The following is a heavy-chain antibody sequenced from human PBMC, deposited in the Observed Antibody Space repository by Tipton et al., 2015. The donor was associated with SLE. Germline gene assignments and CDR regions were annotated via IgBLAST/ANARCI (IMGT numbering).Heavy chain of an antibody. CDR2: IYYSGST. D-gene: IGHD6-13*01. V-gene: IGHV4-59*11. CDR3: ARGAGYGSSWAHFDY. J-gene: IGHJ4*02. Sequence: LRLSCTVSGGSFSSHYWSWIRQPPGKGLEWIGYIYYSGSTNYNPSLKSRVTISVDTSKNQFSLKLSSVTAADTAVYYCARGAGYGSSWAHFDYWGQGTLVTVSS. CDR1: GGSFSSHY.